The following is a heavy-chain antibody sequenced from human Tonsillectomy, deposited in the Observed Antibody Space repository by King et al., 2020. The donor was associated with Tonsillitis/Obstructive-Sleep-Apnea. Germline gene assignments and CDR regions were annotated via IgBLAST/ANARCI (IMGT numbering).Heavy chain of an antibody. Sequence: QLQESGPGLVKPSETLSLTCTVSGGSISSSSYYWGWIRQPPGKGLEWIGSIYYSGSTYYNPSLKSRVTISVDTSKNQFSLKLSSVTAADTAVYYCAGEGGGDIVVVPAARGPFDYWGQGTLVTVSS. J-gene: IGHJ4*02. D-gene: IGHD2-2*01. V-gene: IGHV4-39*02. CDR1: GGSISSSSYY. CDR2: IYYSGST. CDR3: AGEGGGDIVVVPAARGPFDY.